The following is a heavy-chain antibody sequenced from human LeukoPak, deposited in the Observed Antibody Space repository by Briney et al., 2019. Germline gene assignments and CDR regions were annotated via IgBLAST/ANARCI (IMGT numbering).Heavy chain of an antibody. Sequence: SVKVSCKASGGTFSSYAISWVRQAPGQGLEWMGGIIPIFGTANYAQKFQGRVTMTEDTSTDTAYMELSSLRSEDTAVYYCATVEGPVGATRGAFDIWGQGTMVTVSS. D-gene: IGHD1-26*01. CDR1: GGTFSSYA. CDR3: ATVEGPVGATRGAFDI. CDR2: IIPIFGTA. V-gene: IGHV1-69*06. J-gene: IGHJ3*02.